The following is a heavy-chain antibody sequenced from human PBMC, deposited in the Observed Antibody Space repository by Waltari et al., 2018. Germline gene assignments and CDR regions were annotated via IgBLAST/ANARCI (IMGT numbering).Heavy chain of an antibody. J-gene: IGHJ4*02. Sequence: QVQLVQSGAEVKKPGASVKISCKASGYSFTSSYIHWVRQAPGQGLEWMGIINPGAGTTTNAQNFQGRVTMTRDTSTNTAYIELSSLRIDDAAVYYCARDRDGVSGFDYWGQGTLVIVSS. D-gene: IGHD2-8*01. CDR2: INPGAGTT. CDR1: GYSFTSSY. CDR3: ARDRDGVSGFDY. V-gene: IGHV1-46*01.